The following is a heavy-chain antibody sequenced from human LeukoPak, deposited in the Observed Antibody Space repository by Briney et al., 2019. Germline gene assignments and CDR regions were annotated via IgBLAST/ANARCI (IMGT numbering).Heavy chain of an antibody. CDR3: ARRRQERGYKDIFDI. V-gene: IGHV5-51*01. J-gene: IGHJ3*02. CDR1: GDSFISYW. Sequence: GGAFQIFCKGAGDSFISYWIGRVRQMPGKGGEWLGIFYPGDSGTRYSPYFQGRVIISADKSISTAYLQRSSLKASDTAMYFCARRRQERGYKDIFDIWAKGQWSPSLQ. D-gene: IGHD5-18*01. CDR2: FYPGDSGT.